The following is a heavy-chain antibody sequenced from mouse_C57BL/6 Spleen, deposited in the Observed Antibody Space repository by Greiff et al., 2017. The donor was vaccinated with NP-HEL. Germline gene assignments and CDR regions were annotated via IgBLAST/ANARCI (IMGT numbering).Heavy chain of an antibody. D-gene: IGHD3-3*01. CDR1: GYTFTSYW. CDR3: ARRDLYAMDY. J-gene: IGHJ4*01. CDR2: IYPSDSET. Sequence: QVQLQQSGAELVRPGSSVKLSCKASGYTFTSYWMDWVKQRPGQGLEWIGNIYPSDSETHYNQKFKDKATLTVDKSSSNAYMQLSSLTSEDSAVYYCARRDLYAMDYWGQGTSVTVSS. V-gene: IGHV1-61*01.